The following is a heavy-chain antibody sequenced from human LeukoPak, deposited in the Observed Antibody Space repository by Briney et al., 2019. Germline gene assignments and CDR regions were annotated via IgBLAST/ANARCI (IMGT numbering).Heavy chain of an antibody. Sequence: PSETLSLTCTVSGGSISSYYWSWIRQPPGKGLEWIGYIYYSGSTNYNPSLKSRVTISVDTSKNQFSLKLSSVTAADTAVYYCARMGGRESSGWYLSYYGMDVWGQGTTVTVSS. CDR3: ARMGGRESSGWYLSYYGMDV. CDR2: IYYSGST. CDR1: GGSISSYY. D-gene: IGHD6-19*01. V-gene: IGHV4-59*08. J-gene: IGHJ6*02.